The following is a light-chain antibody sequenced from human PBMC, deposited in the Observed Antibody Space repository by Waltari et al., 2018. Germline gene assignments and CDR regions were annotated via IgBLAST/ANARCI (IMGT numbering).Light chain of an antibody. J-gene: IGKJ4*01. CDR2: SAS. V-gene: IGKV1-33*01. CDR1: RDLSSY. CDR3: QQYGSLPST. Sequence: DIQMTQSPSSLSAAVGDRLTNTCQASRDLSSYFNWYQHKPGIAPNPLIFSASNLETGVPSRFSGSGSGTDFVFTINNLHPEDFATSYCQQYGSLPSTFGGGTPVEIQ.